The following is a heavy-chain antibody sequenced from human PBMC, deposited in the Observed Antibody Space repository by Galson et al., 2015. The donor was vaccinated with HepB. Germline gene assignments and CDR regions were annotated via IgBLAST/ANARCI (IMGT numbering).Heavy chain of an antibody. J-gene: IGHJ4*02. V-gene: IGHV3-30*18. CDR2: ISYDGSNK. D-gene: IGHD3-22*01. Sequence: SLRLSCAASGFTFSSYGMHWVRQAPGKGLEWVAVISYDGSNKYYADSVKGRFTISRDNSRNTLYLQMNSLRAEDTAVYYCAKGRYYYDSSEYSLWSPIVWWGQGTLVTASS. CDR3: AKGRYYYDSSEYSLWSPIVW. CDR1: GFTFSSYG.